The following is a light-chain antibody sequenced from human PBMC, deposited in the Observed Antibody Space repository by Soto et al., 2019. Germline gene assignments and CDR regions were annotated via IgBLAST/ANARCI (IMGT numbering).Light chain of an antibody. J-gene: IGLJ2*01. CDR3: CSYAGSSTFG. V-gene: IGLV2-23*03. CDR2: EGN. Sequence: QSALTQPASVSGSPGQSITISCTGTSSDVGSYNLVSWYQPHPGKAPKLMIYEGNKRPSGVSNRFSGSKSGNTASLTVSGLQAEDEADYYCCSYAGSSTFGFGGGTKLTVL. CDR1: SSDVGSYNL.